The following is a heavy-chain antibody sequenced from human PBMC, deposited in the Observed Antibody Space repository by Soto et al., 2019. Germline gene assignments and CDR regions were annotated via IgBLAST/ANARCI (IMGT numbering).Heavy chain of an antibody. CDR3: ARHSATEESGYDPYYFDY. Sequence: SETLSLTFTVSGGSISSSSYYWGWIRQPPGKGLEWIGSIYYSGSTYYNPSLKSRVTISVDTSKNQFSLKLSSVTAADTAVYYCARHSATEESGYDPYYFDYWGQGTLVTVSS. J-gene: IGHJ4*02. CDR1: GGSISSSSYY. CDR2: IYYSGST. D-gene: IGHD5-12*01. V-gene: IGHV4-39*01.